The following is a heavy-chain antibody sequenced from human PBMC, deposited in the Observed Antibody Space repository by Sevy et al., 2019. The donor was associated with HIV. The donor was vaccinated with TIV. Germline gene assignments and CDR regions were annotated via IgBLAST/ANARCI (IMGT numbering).Heavy chain of an antibody. CDR1: GFSYSSYG. Sequence: GGSLRLSCAASGFSYSSYGMHWVRQAPGKGLEWVAYIQYDGSNKDYADSVKGRLTISRDNSKNTLDLQMNGLRVEDTAVYYCVKEGGGEGGDHWGQGTLVTVSS. D-gene: IGHD2-21*01. V-gene: IGHV3-30*02. J-gene: IGHJ4*02. CDR3: VKEGGGEGGDH. CDR2: IQYDGSNK.